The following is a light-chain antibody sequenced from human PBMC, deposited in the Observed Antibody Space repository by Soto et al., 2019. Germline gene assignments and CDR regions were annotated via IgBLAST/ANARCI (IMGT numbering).Light chain of an antibody. Sequence: QSVLTQPASVSGSPGQSITISCTGTSSDVGGNKYVSWYQQYPGKAPKLMIFEVSKRPSGVSNRFSGSKSGKTASLTISGLQTADEADYYCTSYTTSSTYVFGTGTKVTVL. J-gene: IGLJ1*01. CDR2: EVS. CDR1: SSDVGGNKY. V-gene: IGLV2-14*01. CDR3: TSYTTSSTYV.